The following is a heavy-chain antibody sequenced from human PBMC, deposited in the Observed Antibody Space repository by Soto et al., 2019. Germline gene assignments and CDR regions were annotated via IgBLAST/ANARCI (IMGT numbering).Heavy chain of an antibody. J-gene: IGHJ5*02. CDR2: INNDGSST. CDR1: GFTFSNYW. Sequence: EVQLVDSGGGLVQPGGSLRLSCEASGFTFSNYWMHWVRQVPGRGPVWVSRINNDGSSTAYADFVQGRFAISRDNAKNTLYLQMNSLRSEDTATYYCARRGIPAADAGGWFDPWGRGTLVTVSS. CDR3: ARRGIPAADAGGWFDP. D-gene: IGHD6-13*01. V-gene: IGHV3-74*01.